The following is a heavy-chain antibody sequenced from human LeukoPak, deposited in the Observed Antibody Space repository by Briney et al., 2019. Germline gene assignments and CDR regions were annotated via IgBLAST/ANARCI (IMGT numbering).Heavy chain of an antibody. J-gene: IGHJ6*02. D-gene: IGHD3-3*01. CDR3: ATYYDFWSGYYGGNGMDV. V-gene: IGHV3-23*01. CDR1: GFTFSSYA. CDR2: ISGSGGST. Sequence: PGGSLRLSCAASGFTFSSYAMSWVRQAPGKGLEWVSAISGSGGSTYYADSVKGRFTISRDNSKNTLYLQMNSLRAEDTAVYYCATYYDFWSGYYGGNGMDVWGQGTTVTVSS.